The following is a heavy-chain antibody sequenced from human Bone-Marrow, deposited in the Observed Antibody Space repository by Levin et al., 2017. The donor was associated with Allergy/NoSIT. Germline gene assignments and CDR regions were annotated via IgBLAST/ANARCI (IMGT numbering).Heavy chain of an antibody. Sequence: PGGSLRLSCAASGFTFSSYSMNWVRQAPGKGLEWVSSISSSSSYIYYADSVKGRFTISRDNAKNSLYLQMNSLRAEDTAVYYCARADRGLVIIVEPDYYFDYWGQGTLVTVSS. CDR1: GFTFSSYS. CDR2: ISSSSSYI. CDR3: ARADRGLVIIVEPDYYFDY. D-gene: IGHD3/OR15-3a*01. J-gene: IGHJ4*02. V-gene: IGHV3-21*01.